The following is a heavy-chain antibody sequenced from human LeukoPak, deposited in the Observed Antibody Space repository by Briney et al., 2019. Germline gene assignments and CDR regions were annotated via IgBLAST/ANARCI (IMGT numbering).Heavy chain of an antibody. V-gene: IGHV3-74*01. CDR3: VKALTDDAFDI. J-gene: IGHJ3*02. CDR1: GFTFSSYW. CDR2: INSDGSST. Sequence: PGGSLRLSCAASGFTFSSYWMHWVRQAPGKGLVWVSRINSDGSSTSYADSVKGRFTISRDNAKNTLYLQMNSLRAEDTAVYYCVKALTDDAFDIWGQGTMVTVSS.